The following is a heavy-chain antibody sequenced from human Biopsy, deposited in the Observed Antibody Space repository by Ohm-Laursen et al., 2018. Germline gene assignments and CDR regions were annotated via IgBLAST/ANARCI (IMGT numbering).Heavy chain of an antibody. J-gene: IGHJ3*02. V-gene: IGHV3-48*03. CDR1: GFTFSTYE. Sequence: GSLRLSCAASGFTFSTYEMNWVRQAPGKGLEWISFISHSSGPTNYADSVGGRFTISRDNAKNALYLQMNSLRVEDTAFYYCVRLEAGLFDAFDIWGHGTTVTVSS. CDR3: VRLEAGLFDAFDI. CDR2: ISHSSGPT. D-gene: IGHD6-19*01.